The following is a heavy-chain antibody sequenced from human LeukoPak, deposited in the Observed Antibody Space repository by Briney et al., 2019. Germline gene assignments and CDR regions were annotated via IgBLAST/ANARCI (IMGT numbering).Heavy chain of an antibody. V-gene: IGHV4-38-2*02. J-gene: IGHJ4*02. D-gene: IGHD5-18*01. CDR2: IYHSGST. CDR3: ARDWRQLNYFDY. CDR1: GYSISSGYY. Sequence: SETLSLTCTVSGYSISSGYYWGWIRQPPGKGLEWIGSIYHSGSTHYNPSLKSRVTISVDTSKNQFSLKLSSVTAADTAVYYCARDWRQLNYFDYWGQGTLVTVSS.